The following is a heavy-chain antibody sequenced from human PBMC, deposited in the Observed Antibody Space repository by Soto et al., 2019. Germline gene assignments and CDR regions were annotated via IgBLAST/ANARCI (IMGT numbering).Heavy chain of an antibody. CDR2: IFSNDEK. V-gene: IGHV2-26*01. Sequence: QVTLKESGPVLVKPTETLTLTCTVSGFSLSNARMGVSWIRQPPGKSLEWLAHIFSNDEKSYSTSLKSRLTTSKDTTRSQVVLTMTNMDPVDTATYSCARLPRNNWFDPWGQGTLVTVSS. J-gene: IGHJ5*02. CDR3: ARLPRNNWFDP. CDR1: GFSLSNARMG.